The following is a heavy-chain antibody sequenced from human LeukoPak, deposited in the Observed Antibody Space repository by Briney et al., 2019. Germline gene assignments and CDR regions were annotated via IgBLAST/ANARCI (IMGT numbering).Heavy chain of an antibody. J-gene: IGHJ4*02. CDR1: GFTFTTYA. Sequence: GGSLRLSCAASGFTFTTYAMSWVRQAPGKGLEWVSGISGSGGSTYYADSVKGRFTISRDNSKNTLYLQMNSLRAEDTAVYYCAKDYYYGSGSYYKGPIDYWGQGTLVTVSS. CDR3: AKDYYYGSGSYYKGPIDY. D-gene: IGHD3-10*01. V-gene: IGHV3-23*01. CDR2: ISGSGGST.